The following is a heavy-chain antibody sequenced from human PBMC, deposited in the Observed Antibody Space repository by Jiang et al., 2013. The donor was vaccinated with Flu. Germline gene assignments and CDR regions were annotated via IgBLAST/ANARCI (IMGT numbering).Heavy chain of an antibody. CDR3: ARNPYSSGWFEI. CDR2: MSPTSGDT. CDR1: GYTFTSYD. D-gene: IGHD6-19*01. V-gene: IGHV1-8*01. J-gene: IGHJ3*02. Sequence: SGAEVKKPGASVKVSCKASGYTFTSYDINWVRQATGQGLEWMGWMSPTSGDTGYAQKFQGRVTMTRNTSISTAYMELSSLRSEDTAVYYCARNPYSSGWFEIWGQGTMVTVSS.